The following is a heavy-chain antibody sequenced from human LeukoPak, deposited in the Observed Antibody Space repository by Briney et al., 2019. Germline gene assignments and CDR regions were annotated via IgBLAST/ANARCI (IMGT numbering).Heavy chain of an antibody. CDR3: ARLREIPVFGVVTKSTSYFDY. CDR2: IYSGGST. CDR1: GFTVSSNY. J-gene: IGHJ4*02. D-gene: IGHD3-3*01. Sequence: GGSLRLSCAASGFTVSSNYMSWVRQAPGKGLEWVSIIYSGGSTFYADSVKGRFTISRDNAKNSLYLQMNSLRAEDTAVYYCARLREIPVFGVVTKSTSYFDYWGQGTLVTVSS. V-gene: IGHV3-66*01.